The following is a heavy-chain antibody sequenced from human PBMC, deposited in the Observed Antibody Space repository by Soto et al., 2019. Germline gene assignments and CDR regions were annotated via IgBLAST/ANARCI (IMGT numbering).Heavy chain of an antibody. CDR1: SGSISSSNW. CDR2: IYHSGST. J-gene: IGHJ6*03. D-gene: IGHD5-12*01. V-gene: IGHV4-4*02. CDR3: ARDQIGYDPRYYYYYYYMDV. Sequence: SETLSLTCAVSSGSISSSNWWSWVRQPPGKGLEWIGEIYHSGSTNYNPSLKSRVTISVDKSKNQFSLKLSSVTAADTAVYYCARDQIGYDPRYYYYYYYMDVWGKGTTVTVSS.